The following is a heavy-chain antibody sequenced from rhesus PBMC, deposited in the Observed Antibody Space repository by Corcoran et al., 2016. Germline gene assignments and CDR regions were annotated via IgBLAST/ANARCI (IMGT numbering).Heavy chain of an antibody. CDR2: IYGSSGST. J-gene: IGHJ4*01. CDR1: GGSISRGSY. V-gene: IGHV4-76*01. Sequence: QVQLQESGPGVVKPSETLSLTCAVSGGSISRGSYWRWIRRPPGKGLEWIGYIYGSSGSTNYNPSLKNRVTISKDASKNQFSLKLSSVTAADTAVYYCARVGEYCTGSGCYDNWGQGVLVTVSS. D-gene: IGHD2-21*01. CDR3: ARVGEYCTGSGCYDN.